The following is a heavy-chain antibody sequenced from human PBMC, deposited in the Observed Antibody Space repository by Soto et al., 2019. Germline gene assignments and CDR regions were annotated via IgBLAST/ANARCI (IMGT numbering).Heavy chain of an antibody. V-gene: IGHV1-2*02. Sequence: ASVKVSCKVSGYTFTDYYVDWVRQAPGQGLEWMGWINPNTGGTNFAQKFQGRVTMTSDTSISTAYMELSSLTSDDTAVYYCARDQVAGIRWFFDSWGQGTPVTVSS. J-gene: IGHJ4*02. CDR1: GYTFTDYY. D-gene: IGHD6-19*01. CDR2: INPNTGGT. CDR3: ARDQVAGIRWFFDS.